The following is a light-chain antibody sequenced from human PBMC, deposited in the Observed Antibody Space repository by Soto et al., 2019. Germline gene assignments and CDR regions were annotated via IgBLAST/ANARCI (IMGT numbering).Light chain of an antibody. CDR2: DAT. V-gene: IGKV3-11*01. CDR1: QRITSY. J-gene: IGKJ2*01. CDR3: QQRSDWQYT. Sequence: EIVLTQSPATLSSFPGDRVTLSCRASQRITSYLAWYQQKPGQAPRLLIYDATNRATGVPARFSGSRSGTDFTLTISSLQPEDFAVYYCQQRSDWQYTFGQGTKVDI.